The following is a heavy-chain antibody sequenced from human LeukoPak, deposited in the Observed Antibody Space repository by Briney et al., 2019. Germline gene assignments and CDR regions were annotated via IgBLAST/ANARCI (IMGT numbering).Heavy chain of an antibody. CDR2: IIPILGIA. CDR1: GGTFSSYA. Sequence: ASVKVSCKASGGTFSSYAISWVRQAPGQGLEWMGRIIPILGIANYAQKFQGRVTITADKSTSTAYMELSSLRSEDTAVYYCARDSSDYDSDYFDYWGQGTLVTVSS. V-gene: IGHV1-69*04. CDR3: ARDSSDYDSDYFDY. D-gene: IGHD5-12*01. J-gene: IGHJ4*02.